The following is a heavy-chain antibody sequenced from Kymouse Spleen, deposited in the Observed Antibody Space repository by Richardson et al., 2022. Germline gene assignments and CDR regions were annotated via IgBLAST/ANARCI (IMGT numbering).Heavy chain of an antibody. V-gene: IGHV3-9*01. CDR1: GFTFDDYA. J-gene: IGHJ6*02. D-gene: IGHD6-6*01. CDR3: AKDRGGIAARPYGMDV. CDR2: ISWNSGSI. Sequence: EVQLVESGGGLVQPGRSLRLSCAASGFTFDDYAMHWVRQAPGKGLEWVSGISWNSGSIGYADSVKGRFTISRDNAKNSLYLQMNSLRAEDTALYYCAKDRGGIAARPYGMDVWGQGTTVTVSS.